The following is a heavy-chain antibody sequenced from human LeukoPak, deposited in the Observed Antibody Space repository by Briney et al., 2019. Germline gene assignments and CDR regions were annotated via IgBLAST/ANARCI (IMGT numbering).Heavy chain of an antibody. D-gene: IGHD3-22*01. CDR2: ISGSGGNT. CDR3: ARGDDSGYYDYFDY. Sequence: GGSLRLSCAASGFTFSAYAMNWVRQAPGKGLEWVSAISGSGGNTYYADSVKGRFTISRDNSKNTLYLQMNSLRAEDTAVYYCARGDDSGYYDYFDYWGQGALVTVPS. V-gene: IGHV3-23*01. CDR1: GFTFSAYA. J-gene: IGHJ4*02.